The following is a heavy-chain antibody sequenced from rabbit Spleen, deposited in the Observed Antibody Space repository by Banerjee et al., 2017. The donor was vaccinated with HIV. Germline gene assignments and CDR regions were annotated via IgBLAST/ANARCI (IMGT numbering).Heavy chain of an antibody. J-gene: IGHJ6*01. Sequence: QSLEESGGDLVKPGASLTLTCTASGVSFSFNSYMFWVRQAPGKGLEWIACIDTSSSDFTYFASWANGRFTISRTSSTPVTLQMTSLTAADTATYFCARDSGSSFSSYGMDLWGPGTLVTVS. D-gene: IGHD8-1*01. CDR2: IDTSSSDFT. V-gene: IGHV1S40*01. CDR1: GVSFSFNSY. CDR3: ARDSGSSFSSYGMDL.